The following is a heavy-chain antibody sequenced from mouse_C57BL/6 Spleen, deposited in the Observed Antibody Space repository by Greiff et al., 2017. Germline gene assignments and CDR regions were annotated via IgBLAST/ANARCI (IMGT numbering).Heavy chain of an antibody. D-gene: IGHD1-1*01. Sequence: EVQLQQSGPELVKPGASVKISCKASGYSFTDYNMNWVKQSNGKSLEWIGVINPNYGTTSYNQKFKGKATLTVDQSSSTAYMQLNSLTSEDSAVYCGARSGGSSYWYMDVWGTGTTVTVSS. CDR2: INPNYGTT. CDR1: GYSFTDYN. V-gene: IGHV1-39*01. CDR3: ARSGGSSYWYMDV. J-gene: IGHJ1*03.